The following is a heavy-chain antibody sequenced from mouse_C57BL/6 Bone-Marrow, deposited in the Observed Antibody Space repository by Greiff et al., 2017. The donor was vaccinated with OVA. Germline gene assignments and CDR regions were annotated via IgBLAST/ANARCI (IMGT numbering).Heavy chain of an antibody. CDR3: AGYNYYYGSSHWYFDV. Sequence: VHLVESGAELARPGASVKLSCKASGYTFTSYGISWVKQRTGQGLEWIGEIYPRSGNTYYNEKFKGKATLTADKSSSTAYKELRSLTSEDSAVFFCAGYNYYYGSSHWYFDVWGTGTTVTVSA. CDR1: GYTFTSYG. J-gene: IGHJ1*03. V-gene: IGHV1-81*01. D-gene: IGHD1-1*01. CDR2: IYPRSGNT.